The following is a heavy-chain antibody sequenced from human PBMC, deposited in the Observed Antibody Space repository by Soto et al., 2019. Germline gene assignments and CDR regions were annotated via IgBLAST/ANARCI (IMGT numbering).Heavy chain of an antibody. CDR3: ARGGVFFFAAPTNPYDY. D-gene: IGHD3-10*01. CDR1: GYTFTSYD. J-gene: IGHJ4*02. CDR2: MNPNSGNT. Sequence: QVQLVQSGAEVKKPGASVKVSCKASGYTFTSYDINWVRQATGQGLEWMGWMNPNSGNTGYAQKFQGRVTMTRNTCISTAYMERSSLRYEDTAVYYCARGGVFFFAAPTNPYDYGGQGALVTVSS. V-gene: IGHV1-8*01.